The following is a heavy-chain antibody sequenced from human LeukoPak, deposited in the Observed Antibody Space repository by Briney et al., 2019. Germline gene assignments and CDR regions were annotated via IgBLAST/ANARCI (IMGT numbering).Heavy chain of an antibody. J-gene: IGHJ3*02. D-gene: IGHD3-16*01. Sequence: GGSLRLSCAASGFTFSSYAMHWVRQAPGKGLEWVAVISYDGSNKYYADSVEGRFTISRDNSKNTLYLQMNSLRAEDTAVYYCARGGVGGSPSDVFDIWAKGKMATFS. CDR1: GFTFSSYA. CDR3: ARGGVGGSPSDVFDI. CDR2: ISYDGSNK. V-gene: IGHV3-30-3*01.